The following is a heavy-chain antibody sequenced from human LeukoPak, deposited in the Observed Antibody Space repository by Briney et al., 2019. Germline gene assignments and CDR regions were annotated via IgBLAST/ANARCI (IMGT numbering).Heavy chain of an antibody. J-gene: IGHJ4*02. CDR2: IRYDGNKE. D-gene: IGHD3-10*01. CDR3: AKDITDRGY. Sequence: GGSLRLSCAASAFTFSSYGMHWVRQAPGKGLEWVAFIRYDGNKEYYADSVKGRLTISRDNSKNTLYLQMNSLRAEDTAVYYCAKDITDRGYWGQGTLVTVSS. CDR1: AFTFSSYG. V-gene: IGHV3-30*02.